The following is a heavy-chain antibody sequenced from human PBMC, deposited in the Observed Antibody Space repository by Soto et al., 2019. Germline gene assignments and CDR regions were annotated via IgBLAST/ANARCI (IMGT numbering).Heavy chain of an antibody. CDR2: IIPILGIA. V-gene: IGHV1-69*02. Sequence: VKVSFKASGGTFNSYTISWVRQAPGQGLEWMGRIIPILGIANYAQKFQGRVTITADKSTSTAYMELSSLRSEDTAVYYCARAPQRASYFDYWGQGTLVTVSS. CDR1: GGTFNSYT. CDR3: ARAPQRASYFDY. J-gene: IGHJ4*02.